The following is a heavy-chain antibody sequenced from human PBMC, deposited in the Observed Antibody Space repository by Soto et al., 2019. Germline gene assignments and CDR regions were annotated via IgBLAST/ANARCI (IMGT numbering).Heavy chain of an antibody. V-gene: IGHV3-23*01. D-gene: IGHD3-3*01. CDR2: ISGSGGST. J-gene: IGHJ6*02. CDR3: AKRETYYDFWSGSDGGSYYYGMDV. CDR1: GFTFSSYA. Sequence: GGSLRLSCAASGFTFSSYAMSWVRQAPGKGLEWVSAISGSGGSTYYADSVKGRFNISRDNSKNKLYLQMNSLRAEDTAVYYCAKRETYYDFWSGSDGGSYYYGMDVWGQGTTVTVSS.